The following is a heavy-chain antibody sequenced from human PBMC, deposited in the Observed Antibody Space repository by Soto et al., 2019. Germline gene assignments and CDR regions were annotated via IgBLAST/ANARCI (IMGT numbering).Heavy chain of an antibody. J-gene: IGHJ5*02. CDR3: TREELRLGFDP. CDR1: GFTFSSYA. V-gene: IGHV3-23*01. D-gene: IGHD3-3*01. Sequence: EVQRLESGGGLGQPGGSLRLSCAASGFTFSSYAMSWFRQAPGKGLEWVAAISGSGGSTYYADSVKGLFTISRDNSKNTLYLQMNRLRAEDTAVYYCTREELRLGFDPWGQGTLVTVSS. CDR2: ISGSGGST.